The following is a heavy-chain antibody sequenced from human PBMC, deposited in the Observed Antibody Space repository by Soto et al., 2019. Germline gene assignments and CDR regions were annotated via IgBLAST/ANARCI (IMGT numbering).Heavy chain of an antibody. CDR3: ARERGVLLWFGELYWFDP. Sequence: SETLSLTCAVYGGSFSGYYWSWIRQPPGKGLEWIGEINHSGSTNYNPSLKSRVTISVDTSKNQFSLKLSSVTAADTAVYYCARERGVLLWFGELYWFDPWGQGTLVTVS. V-gene: IGHV4-34*01. J-gene: IGHJ5*02. CDR2: INHSGST. D-gene: IGHD3-10*01. CDR1: GGSFSGYY.